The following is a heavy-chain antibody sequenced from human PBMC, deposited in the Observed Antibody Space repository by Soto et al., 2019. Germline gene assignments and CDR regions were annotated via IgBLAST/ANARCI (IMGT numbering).Heavy chain of an antibody. CDR2: ISYDGSNK. V-gene: IGHV3-30-3*01. D-gene: IGHD6-13*01. Sequence: WWSLRLSCSASGFTFSRYAMHWVRQAPGKGLEWVAVISYDGSNKYYADSVKGRFTISRDNSKNTLYLQMNSLRAEDTAVYYCARDRSSSWYPNVTLYRTYYYYGMDVWGQGTTVTVSS. J-gene: IGHJ6*02. CDR3: ARDRSSSWYPNVTLYRTYYYYGMDV. CDR1: GFTFSRYA.